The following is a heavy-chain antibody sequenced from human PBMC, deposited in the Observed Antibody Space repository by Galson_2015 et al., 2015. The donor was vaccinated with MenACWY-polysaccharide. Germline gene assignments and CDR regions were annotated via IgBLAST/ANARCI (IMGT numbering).Heavy chain of an antibody. CDR3: ARTSRAAADTFNYYCDGMDV. V-gene: IGHV2-70*01. D-gene: IGHD6-13*01. J-gene: IGHJ6*02. CDR1: GFSLSTSGMC. CDR2: IDWDDDK. Sequence: TLTLTCTFSGFSLSTSGMCVSWIRQPPGKAMEWLALIDWDDDKYYSTSLKTRLTISKGTSKNQVVLTMTNMDPVDTATYYCARTSRAAADTFNYYCDGMDVWGQGTTVTVSS.